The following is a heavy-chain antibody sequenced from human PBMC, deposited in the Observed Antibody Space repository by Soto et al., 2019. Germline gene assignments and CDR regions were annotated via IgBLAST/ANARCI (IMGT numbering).Heavy chain of an antibody. CDR2: IYSGGST. CDR3: AIGANFYDSSGYYLGYFQH. Sequence: PGGSMRLSCAASGFTVSSNSMSWVRQAPGKGLEWVSVIYSGGSTYYADSVKGRFTISRDNSKNTLYLQMNSLRAEDTAVYYCAIGANFYDSSGYYLGYFQHWGQGT. J-gene: IGHJ1*01. D-gene: IGHD3-22*01. CDR1: GFTVSSNS. V-gene: IGHV3-53*01.